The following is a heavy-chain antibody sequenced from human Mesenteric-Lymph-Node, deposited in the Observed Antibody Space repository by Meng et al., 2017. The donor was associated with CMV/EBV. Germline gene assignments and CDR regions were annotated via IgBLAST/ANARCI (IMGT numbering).Heavy chain of an antibody. CDR1: GGSFRGYS. Sequence: LSLTCAVYGGSFRGYSWSWIRQPPGKGLEWIGEINHSGSTNYNPSLKSRVTISVDTSKNQFSLKLSSVTAADTAVYYCAAGDENFDYWGQGTLVTVSS. D-gene: IGHD7-27*01. CDR2: INHSGST. CDR3: AAGDENFDY. V-gene: IGHV4-34*01. J-gene: IGHJ4*02.